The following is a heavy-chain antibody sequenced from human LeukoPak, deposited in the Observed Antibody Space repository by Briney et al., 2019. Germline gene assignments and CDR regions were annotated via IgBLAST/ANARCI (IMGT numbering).Heavy chain of an antibody. CDR3: AREYMDV. Sequence: GGTLRLSCVASGLTFSNFGMSWVRQAPGEGLEWVSAISGSGDSTYYADSVKGRFTISRDNSKNTLYLQMNSLRAEDTAVYYCAREYMDVWGKGTTVTISS. CDR2: ISGSGDST. CDR1: GLTFSNFG. J-gene: IGHJ6*03. V-gene: IGHV3-23*01.